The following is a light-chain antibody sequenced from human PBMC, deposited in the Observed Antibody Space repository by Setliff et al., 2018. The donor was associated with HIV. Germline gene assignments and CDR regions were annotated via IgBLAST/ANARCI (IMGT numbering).Light chain of an antibody. J-gene: IGLJ1*01. CDR1: SSNVGTYDY. CDR2: GVS. CDR3: CSYAGSYTFV. V-gene: IGLV2-11*01. Sequence: QSVLTQSRSVSGSRGQSVTFSCTGASSNVGTYDYVSWYQQHPGKAPKLIIYGVSKRPSGVPARFSGFKSGTTASLTISGLQPEDEADYYCCSYAGSYTFVFGPGTKVTVL.